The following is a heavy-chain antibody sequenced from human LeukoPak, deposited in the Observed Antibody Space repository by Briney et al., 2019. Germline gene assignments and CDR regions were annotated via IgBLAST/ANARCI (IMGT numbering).Heavy chain of an antibody. D-gene: IGHD2-8*02. CDR3: AKDRSAGAGYFDY. CDR1: GFTFDDYA. CDR2: ISWNSGSI. Sequence: GGSLRLSCAASGFTFDDYAMHWVRQAPGKGLEWVSGISWNSGSIGYADSVKGRFTISRDNAKNSLYLQMNSLRAEDTAVYYCAKDRSAGAGYFDYWGQGTLVTVSS. V-gene: IGHV3-9*01. J-gene: IGHJ4*02.